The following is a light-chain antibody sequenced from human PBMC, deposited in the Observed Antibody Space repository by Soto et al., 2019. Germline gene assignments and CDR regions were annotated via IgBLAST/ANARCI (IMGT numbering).Light chain of an antibody. CDR2: DAS. V-gene: IGKV1-5*01. Sequence: DIQMTQSPSTLSASVGDRVTITCRASQSISNCMAWYQQKPGKAPKLLIYDASTLESGVPSRFSGSGSGTGFNLTVSSLQTDDFATYYCQQFHTYWTFGQGTKVEIK. J-gene: IGKJ1*01. CDR3: QQFHTYWT. CDR1: QSISNC.